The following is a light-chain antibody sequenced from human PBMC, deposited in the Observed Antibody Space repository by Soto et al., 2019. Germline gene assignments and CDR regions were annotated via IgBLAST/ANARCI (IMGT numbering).Light chain of an antibody. CDR2: HAS. CDR1: HSIDRW. V-gene: IGKV1-5*01. J-gene: IGKJ5*01. Sequence: DKPLSQSPSTLPATVGDRVAITCRASHSIDRWLAWYQQKPGKAPKILIYHASSLETGVPSRFSGSGSGTEFTLTISSLQSEYFALHYCRHYNTLTLITVARGTRLEIK. CDR3: RHYNTLTLIT.